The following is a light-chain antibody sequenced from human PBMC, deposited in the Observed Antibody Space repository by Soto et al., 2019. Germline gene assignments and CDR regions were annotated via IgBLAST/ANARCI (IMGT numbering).Light chain of an antibody. CDR3: QQTYRSPYS. V-gene: IGKV1-39*01. CDR1: QNVVKY. J-gene: IGKJ2*03. Sequence: DIQLTQFPSSLSASVGDRVTITCRASQNVVKYVNWYQQQPGKAPTLIVYGASNLHVGVPSRFAGGGTGTNFTLAISGLQPGDFASYYCQQTYRSPYSFGQGT. CDR2: GAS.